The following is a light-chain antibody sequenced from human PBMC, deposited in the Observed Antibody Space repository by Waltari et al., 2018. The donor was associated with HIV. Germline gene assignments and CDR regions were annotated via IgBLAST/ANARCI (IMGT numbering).Light chain of an antibody. V-gene: IGLV1-44*01. J-gene: IGLJ2*01. CDR2: SNN. CDR1: SSNIGSNT. Sequence: QSVLTQPPSASGTPGQRVTISCSGSSSNIGSNTVNWYQHLPGTAPKVLIYSNNQRPSEFPDRFSGSKSGTSVSLAISGLQSEDEADYYCATWDDSLNGVVFGGGTKLTV. CDR3: ATWDDSLNGVV.